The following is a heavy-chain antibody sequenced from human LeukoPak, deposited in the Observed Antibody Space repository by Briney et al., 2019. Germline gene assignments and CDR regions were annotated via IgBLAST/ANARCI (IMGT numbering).Heavy chain of an antibody. J-gene: IGHJ4*02. CDR1: GYTFTSYG. D-gene: IGHD3-10*01. CDR2: ISAYNGNT. CDR3: ARAPFRGGSGSQLDY. V-gene: IGHV1-18*01. Sequence: GASVKVSCKASGYTFTSYGISWVRQAPGQGLEWMGWISAYNGNTNYAQKLQGRVTMTTDTSTSTAYMELRSLRSDDTAVYYCARAPFRGGSGSQLDYWGQGTLVTVSS.